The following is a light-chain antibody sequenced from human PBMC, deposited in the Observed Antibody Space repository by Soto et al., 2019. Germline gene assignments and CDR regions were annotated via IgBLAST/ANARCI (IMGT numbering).Light chain of an antibody. Sequence: QSVLTQPTSVSGSPGQSITISCTGNHNDIGTYDYVSWYQQHPGRAPRLLIHGVTTRPSGISDRFSASKSGLTASLTIPGLQPEDEADYYCSSLTSNRIYVFGPGTKVTVL. CDR2: GVT. V-gene: IGLV2-14*03. J-gene: IGLJ1*01. CDR3: SSLTSNRIYV. CDR1: HNDIGTYDY.